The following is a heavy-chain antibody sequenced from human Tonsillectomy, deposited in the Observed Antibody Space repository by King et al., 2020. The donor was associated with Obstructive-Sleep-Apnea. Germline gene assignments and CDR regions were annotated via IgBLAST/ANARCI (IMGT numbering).Heavy chain of an antibody. Sequence: VQLVESGGGLVKPGGSLRLSCAASGFTFSSYSMNWVRQAPGKGLEWGSSISSRSSYIFYADSVKGRFTISRDNAKNSLYLQMNSLRAEDTAVYYCARDGDGDYRYYYYGMDVWGQGTTVTVSS. J-gene: IGHJ6*02. CDR1: GFTFSSYS. V-gene: IGHV3-21*01. CDR2: ISSRSSYI. D-gene: IGHD4-17*01. CDR3: ARDGDGDYRYYYYGMDV.